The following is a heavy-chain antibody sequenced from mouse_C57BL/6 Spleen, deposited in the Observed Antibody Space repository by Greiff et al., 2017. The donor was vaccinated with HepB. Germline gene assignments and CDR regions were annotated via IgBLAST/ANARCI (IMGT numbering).Heavy chain of an antibody. Sequence: QVQLQQPGAELVKPGASVKLSCKASGYTFTSYWMQWVKQRPGQGLEWIGEIDPSDSYTNYNQKFKGKATLTVDTSSSTAYMQLSSLTSEDSAVYYCARSLPSDAMDYWGQGTSVTVSS. CDR2: IDPSDSYT. J-gene: IGHJ4*01. V-gene: IGHV1-50*01. CDR3: ARSLPSDAMDY. CDR1: GYTFTSYW.